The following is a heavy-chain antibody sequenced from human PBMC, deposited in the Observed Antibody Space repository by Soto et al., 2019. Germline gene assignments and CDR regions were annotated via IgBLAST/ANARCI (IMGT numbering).Heavy chain of an antibody. CDR3: ARNTRGYNWNYGIDY. J-gene: IGHJ4*02. CDR2: IDYSGST. V-gene: IGHV4-31*03. D-gene: IGHD1-7*01. Sequence: QVQLQESGPGLVKPSQTLSLTCTVSGGSISSGGYYWSWIRQHPGKGLEWIGYIDYSGSTYYNPSLKSRVTVSVDTSKNQFSLKLRSVTAADTAVYYCARNTRGYNWNYGIDYWGQGTLVTVSS. CDR1: GGSISSGGYY.